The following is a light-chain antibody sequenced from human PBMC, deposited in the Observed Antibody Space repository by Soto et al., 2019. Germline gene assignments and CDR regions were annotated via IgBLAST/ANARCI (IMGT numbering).Light chain of an antibody. CDR1: SGDVGSYNP. CDR2: EDS. J-gene: IGLJ2*01. V-gene: IGLV2-23*01. CDR3: FSYAGSTTVV. Sequence: QSALTQPASVSGSPGQSITISCSGASGDVGSYNPVSWYQQHPGKAPKLTIYEDSKRPSGVSNRFSGSKSGNTASLTISGLQAEDEADYYCFSYAGSTTVVFGGGTKVTVL.